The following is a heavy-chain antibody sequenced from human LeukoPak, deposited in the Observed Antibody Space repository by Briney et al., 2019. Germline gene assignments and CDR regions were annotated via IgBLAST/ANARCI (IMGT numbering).Heavy chain of an antibody. CDR2: IIPIFGTA. V-gene: IGHV1-69*13. D-gene: IGHD3-10*01. J-gene: IGHJ6*02. CDR3: ASCQVRGVILAYYYYYGMDV. Sequence: ASVTVSCTPSVGTFSSYAISWVRQAPGHGLEWMGGIIPIFGTANYAQKFQGRVTITADESTSTAYMELSSLRSEDTAVYYCASCQVRGVILAYYYYYGMDVWGQGTTVTVSS. CDR1: VGTFSSYA.